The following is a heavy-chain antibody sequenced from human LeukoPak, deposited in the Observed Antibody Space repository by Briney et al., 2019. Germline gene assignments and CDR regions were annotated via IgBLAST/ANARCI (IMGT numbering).Heavy chain of an antibody. CDR3: ARVQLERRAFDY. CDR2: ISAYNGNT. CDR1: GYTFTTHG. V-gene: IGHV1-18*01. J-gene: IGHJ4*02. Sequence: ASVKVSCKASGYTFTTHGISWVRQAPGQGLEWMGWISAYNGNTNYAQKLQGRVTMTTDTSTSTAYMELRSLRSDDTAVYYCARVQLERRAFDYWGQGTLVTVSS. D-gene: IGHD1-1*01.